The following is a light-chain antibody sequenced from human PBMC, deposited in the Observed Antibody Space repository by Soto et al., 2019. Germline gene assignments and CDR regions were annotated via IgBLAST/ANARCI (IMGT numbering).Light chain of an antibody. CDR3: LQHNSYPWT. CDR1: QGIRND. J-gene: IGKJ1*01. CDR2: AAS. Sequence: DIQMTQSPSSLSASVGDRVTITCRASQGIRNDLGLDQQEPGKDPKRRVYAASRLQSGVPSWFSGSGSGTEFSLTISRLQTEDFATYYCLQHNSYPWTFGQGTKVDIK. V-gene: IGKV1-17*01.